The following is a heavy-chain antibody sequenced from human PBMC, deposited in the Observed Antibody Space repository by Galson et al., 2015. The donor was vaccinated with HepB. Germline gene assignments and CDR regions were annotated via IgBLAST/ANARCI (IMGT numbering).Heavy chain of an antibody. CDR1: GYTFTAYH. V-gene: IGHV1-2*06. CDR3: ARAGTTWGLFYYYGMDV. J-gene: IGHJ6*02. Sequence: SVKVSCKASGYTFTAYHMHWVRQAPGQGLEWMGRINPNSGGTNYAQKFQDRVTMTRDTSISTVYMELSRLRSDDTAVYYCARAGTTWGLFYYYGMDVWGQGTTVTVSS. D-gene: IGHD1-14*01. CDR2: INPNSGGT.